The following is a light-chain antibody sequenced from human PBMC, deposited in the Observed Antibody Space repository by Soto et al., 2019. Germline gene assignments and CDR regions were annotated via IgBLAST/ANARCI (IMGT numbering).Light chain of an antibody. CDR1: QSVSTN. CDR3: QQYNNWLTYP. J-gene: IGKJ1*01. V-gene: IGKV3-15*01. Sequence: ETLMTQSPATLSVSPGERPTLSGRSSQSVSTNLACCQHKPGQAPRLLISGAYTRATGLPHRFSGSGSGTEFTLTISSLQSEDFAVYYCQQYNNWLTYPFGPGTKVDIK. CDR2: GAY.